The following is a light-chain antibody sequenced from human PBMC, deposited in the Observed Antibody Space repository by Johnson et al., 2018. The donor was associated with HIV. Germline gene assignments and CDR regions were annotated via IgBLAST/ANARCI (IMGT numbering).Light chain of an antibody. CDR3: GTWDGSHYF. CDR1: SSNIGNNY. V-gene: IGLV1-51*02. J-gene: IGLJ1*01. CDR2: ENN. Sequence: QSVLTQPPSVSAAPGQKVTISCSGSSSNIGNNYVSWYQQLPGTAPKLLIYENNKRPSGIPDRFSGYKSGTSATLGLTGLQTGDESDYYCGTWDGSHYFFGTGTKVTVL.